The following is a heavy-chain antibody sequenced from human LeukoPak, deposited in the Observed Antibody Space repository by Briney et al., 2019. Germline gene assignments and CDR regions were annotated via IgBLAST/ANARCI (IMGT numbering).Heavy chain of an antibody. J-gene: IGHJ6*02. V-gene: IGHV5-51*01. D-gene: IGHD2-2*02. CDR2: IYPGDSDT. CDR1: GYSFTSYW. CDR3: ARLPCSSTSCYNNYYGMDV. Sequence: GESLKISCKGSGYSFTSYWIGWVRQMPGKGLEWMGIIYPGDSDTRYSPSFQGQVTISADKSISTAYLQWSSLKASDTAMYYCARLPCSSTSCYNNYYGMDVWGQGTTVTVSS.